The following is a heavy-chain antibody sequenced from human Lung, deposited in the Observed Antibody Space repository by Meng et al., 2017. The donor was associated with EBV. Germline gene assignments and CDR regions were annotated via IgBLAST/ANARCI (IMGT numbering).Heavy chain of an antibody. J-gene: IGHJ4*02. CDR3: ATGVADFEY. CDR2: MNPNRGTT. CDR1: GYTFTSYD. Sequence: QVQLVQSGAEVKKPGASGKVSCKASGYTFTSYDINWVRQGTGQGLEWMGWMNPNRGTTGYAQKFQGRVTMTRNISKSTAYMDLSSLRSEDTAAYYCATGVADFEYWGQGTLVTVSS. D-gene: IGHD6-19*01. V-gene: IGHV1-8*01.